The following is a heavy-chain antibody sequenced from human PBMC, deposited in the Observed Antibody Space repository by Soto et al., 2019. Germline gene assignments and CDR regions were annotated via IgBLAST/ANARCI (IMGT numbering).Heavy chain of an antibody. CDR1: GYTFSGFY. CDR3: ASGIVVVPAALGKISDGMDV. Sequence: GASVKVSCRSSGYTFSGFYMHWVRLAPGQGLEWMGWINPTSGGTKSAEKFQGRVTMTRDTSISTAYMELSRLTSDDKAVYYCASGIVVVPAALGKISDGMDVWGQGTTVTVSS. V-gene: IGHV1-2*02. CDR2: INPTSGGT. D-gene: IGHD2-2*01. J-gene: IGHJ6*02.